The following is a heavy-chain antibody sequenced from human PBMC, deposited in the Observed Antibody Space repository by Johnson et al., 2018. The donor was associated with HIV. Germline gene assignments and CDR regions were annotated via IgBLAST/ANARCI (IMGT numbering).Heavy chain of an antibody. V-gene: IGHV3-33*06. Sequence: QVQLVESGGGVVQPGRSLRISCAASGFTFSSYGMHWVRQAPGKGLEWVAVIWYDGSNKYYADSVKGRFTISRDNSKNTLYLQMNSLRAEDTAVYYCAKDHIVVVPAAMEAFDIWGQGTMVTVSS. CDR2: IWYDGSNK. J-gene: IGHJ3*02. CDR1: GFTFSSYG. D-gene: IGHD2-2*01. CDR3: AKDHIVVVPAAMEAFDI.